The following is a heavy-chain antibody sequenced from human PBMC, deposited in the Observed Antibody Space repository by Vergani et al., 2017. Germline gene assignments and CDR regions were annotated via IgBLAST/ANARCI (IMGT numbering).Heavy chain of an antibody. D-gene: IGHD3-3*01. CDR2: ISWNSGSI. Sequence: EVQLVESGGGLVQPSRSLRLSCAASGFTFDDYAMHWVRQAPGKGLEWVSGISWNSGSIGYADSVKGRFTISRDNAKNSLYLQMNSLRAEDTALYYCAKGRYDFWSGYSHNWYFDLWGRGTLVTVSS. V-gene: IGHV3-9*01. CDR3: AKGRYDFWSGYSHNWYFDL. CDR1: GFTFDDYA. J-gene: IGHJ2*01.